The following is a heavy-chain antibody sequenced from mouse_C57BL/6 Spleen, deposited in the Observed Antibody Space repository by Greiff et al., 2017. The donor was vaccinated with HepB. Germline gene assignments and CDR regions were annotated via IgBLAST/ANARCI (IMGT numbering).Heavy chain of an antibody. D-gene: IGHD1-1*01. CDR2: INPNNGGT. CDR3: GRSLYGSSPQSY. J-gene: IGHJ3*01. V-gene: IGHV1-18*01. CDR1: GYTFTDYN. Sequence: EVQLQQSGPELVKPGASVKIPCKASGYTFTDYNMDWVKQSHGKSLEWIGDINPNNGGTIYNQKFKGKATLTVDKSSSTAYMELRSLTSEDTAVYYCGRSLYGSSPQSYWGQGTLVTVSA.